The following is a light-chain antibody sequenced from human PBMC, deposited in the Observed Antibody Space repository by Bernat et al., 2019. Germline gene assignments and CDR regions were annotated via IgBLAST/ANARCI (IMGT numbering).Light chain of an antibody. CDR2: NIH. CDR1: NSNIGAGYD. V-gene: IGLV1-40*01. Sequence: VLTQPASVSEAPGQTVTISCTGTNSNIGAGYDVHWYQQLPGTAPRVIIFNIHNRPSGVPDLFSGSRSGSSASLAITGLQPEDEADYYCQSYDTSLNVVFGGGTKVTVL. J-gene: IGLJ2*01. CDR3: QSYDTSLNVV.